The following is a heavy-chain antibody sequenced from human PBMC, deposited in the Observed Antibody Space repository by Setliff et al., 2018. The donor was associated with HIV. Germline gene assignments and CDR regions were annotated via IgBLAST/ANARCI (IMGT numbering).Heavy chain of an antibody. V-gene: IGHV5-51*01. CDR3: AGGPGTTSIDY. D-gene: IGHD1-26*01. CDR1: GYLFITYW. Sequence: GESLKISCQGSGYLFITYWIGWVRQRPGKGLEWMGIIYPRDSDARYSPSLKSRVTISVDTSKNQFSLKLRSVTAADTAVYYCAGGPGTTSIDYWAQGTLVTVSS. CDR2: IYPRDSDA. J-gene: IGHJ4*02.